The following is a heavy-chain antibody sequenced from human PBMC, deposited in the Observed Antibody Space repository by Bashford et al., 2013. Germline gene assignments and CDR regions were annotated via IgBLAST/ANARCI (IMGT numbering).Heavy chain of an antibody. Sequence: SSETLSLTCTVSGGSISDSSSYWGWIRQPPGKGLEWIGTIYYSGSTYYNPSLKSRVTISVDTSKNQFSLKLSSVTAADTAVYYCARGREVAATFYYYYGMDVVGTKGPRSPVSS. CDR2: IYYSGST. CDR1: GGSISDSSSY. V-gene: IGHV4-39*07. D-gene: IGHD2-15*01. CDR3: ARGREVAATFYYYYGMDV. J-gene: IGHJ6*02.